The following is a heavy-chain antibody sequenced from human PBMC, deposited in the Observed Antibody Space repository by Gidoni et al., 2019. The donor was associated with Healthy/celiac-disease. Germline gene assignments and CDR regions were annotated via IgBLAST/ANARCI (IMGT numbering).Heavy chain of an antibody. V-gene: IGHV3-23*01. CDR1: GFTLSSYA. CDR2: ISGSGGST. D-gene: IGHD3-10*01. J-gene: IGHJ4*02. CDR3: AKDTILWFRELPDLN. Sequence: EVQLLESGVGLVQHGGSLRLSCAASGFTLSSYAMSLGRQAPGKGLEWVSAISGSGGSTYYADSVKGRFTISRDNSKNTLYLQMNSLRAEDTAVYYCAKDTILWFRELPDLNWGQGTLVTVSS.